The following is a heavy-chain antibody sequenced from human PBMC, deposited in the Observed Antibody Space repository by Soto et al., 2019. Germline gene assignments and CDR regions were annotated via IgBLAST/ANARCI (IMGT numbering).Heavy chain of an antibody. V-gene: IGHV3-33*01. CDR2: IVNDGSDK. D-gene: IGHD4-17*01. CDR1: GFTFSRFG. CDR3: ARDDDYEDYGLDL. J-gene: IGHJ5*02. Sequence: QVQLVESGGGVVQPGRSLRLSCAASGFTFSRFGMHWVRQPPGKGLEWLAVIVNDGSDKDHADSVKGRFTISRDNSMNTLYLQMNSLRAEDTAVYYCARDDDYEDYGLDLWGQGTLVTVSS.